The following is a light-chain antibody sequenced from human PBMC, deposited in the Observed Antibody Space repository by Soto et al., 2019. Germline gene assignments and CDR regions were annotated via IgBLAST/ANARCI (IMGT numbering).Light chain of an antibody. CDR2: TNI. Sequence: QSVLTQPPSVSGAPGQRVTISCTGSSSNIGADFEVHWYQQRPGTAPKLLIYTNINRPSGVPDRFSGSRSGTSASLAITGLQAEDEADYYCPSYDSSLSGYLIVGGGTKLTVL. J-gene: IGLJ2*01. V-gene: IGLV1-40*01. CDR1: SSNIGADFE. CDR3: PSYDSSLSGYLI.